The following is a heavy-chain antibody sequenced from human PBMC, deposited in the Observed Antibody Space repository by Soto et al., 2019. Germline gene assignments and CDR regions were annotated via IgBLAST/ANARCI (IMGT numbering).Heavy chain of an antibody. CDR3: AGIAAAAFDY. CDR1: GGSISSSSYY. Sequence: SETLSLTCTVSGGSISSSSYYWGWIRQPPGKGLEWIGSIYYSGSTYYNPSLKSRVTISVDTSKNQFSLKLSSVTAADTAVYYCAGIAAAAFDYWGQGTLVTVSS. V-gene: IGHV4-39*01. D-gene: IGHD6-13*01. CDR2: IYYSGST. J-gene: IGHJ4*02.